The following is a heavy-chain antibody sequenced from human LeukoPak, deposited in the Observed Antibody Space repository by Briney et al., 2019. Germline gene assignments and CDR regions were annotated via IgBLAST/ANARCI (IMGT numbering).Heavy chain of an antibody. CDR1: GYSFTSYW. D-gene: IGHD3-3*01. CDR3: ARRVGDFWSGYYFDY. Sequence: GESLKISCKGSGYSFTSYWIGWVRQMPGKGLEWMGIIYPGDSDTRYSPSFQGQVTISADKSTSTAYLQWSSLKASDTAMYSCARRVGDFWSGYYFDYWGQGTLVTVSS. V-gene: IGHV5-51*01. CDR2: IYPGDSDT. J-gene: IGHJ4*02.